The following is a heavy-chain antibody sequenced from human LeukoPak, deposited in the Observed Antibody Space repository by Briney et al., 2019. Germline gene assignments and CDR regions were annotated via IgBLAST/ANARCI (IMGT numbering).Heavy chain of an antibody. Sequence: GKGLEWMGSIYYSGSTYYNPSLKSRVTISVDTSKNQFSLKLSSVTAADTAVYYCAREGGYYYDSSGYYAAAGDAFDIWGQGTMVTVSS. V-gene: IGHV4-39*07. CDR3: AREGGYYYDSSGYYAAAGDAFDI. J-gene: IGHJ3*02. D-gene: IGHD3-22*01. CDR2: IYYSGST.